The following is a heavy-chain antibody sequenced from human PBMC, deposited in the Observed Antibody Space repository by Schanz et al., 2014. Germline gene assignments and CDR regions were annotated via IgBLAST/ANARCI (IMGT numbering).Heavy chain of an antibody. CDR1: GFTFRDYY. D-gene: IGHD2-15*01. V-gene: IGHV3-23*01. CDR2: ISHSGGSK. CDR3: AKGMGYCSGGTCYDYYYYGLDV. Sequence: PGGSLRLSCAASGFTFRDYYMSWIRQAPGKGLEWVSSISHSGGSKYYADSVKGRFTISRDNSENTLYLQMNSLSADDTAVFYCAKGMGYCSGGTCYDYYYYGLDVWGQGTTVTVSS. J-gene: IGHJ6*02.